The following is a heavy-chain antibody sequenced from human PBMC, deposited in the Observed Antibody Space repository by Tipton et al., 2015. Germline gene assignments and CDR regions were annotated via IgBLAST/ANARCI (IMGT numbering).Heavy chain of an antibody. CDR1: GDSITSGGYH. CDR2: IYSRGGS. Sequence: TLSLTCSVSGDSITSGGYHWTWIRQYPGKGLEWIGHIYSRGGSHYNPSLKSRLTISVDTSRNHFSLNLTSVTAADTAIYYCAAMTTAGSPFDYWGPGALVTVSS. D-gene: IGHD2-2*01. CDR3: AAMTTAGSPFDY. J-gene: IGHJ4*02. V-gene: IGHV4-31*03.